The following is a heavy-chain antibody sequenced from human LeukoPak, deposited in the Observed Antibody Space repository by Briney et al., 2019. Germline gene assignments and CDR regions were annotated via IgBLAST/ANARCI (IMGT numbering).Heavy chain of an antibody. V-gene: IGHV4-39*07. CDR3: ARGGVLKSVDY. J-gene: IGHJ4*02. CDR1: GGSISSSSYY. D-gene: IGHD3-16*01. CDR2: IYYSGST. Sequence: SETLSLTCTVSGGSISSSSYYWGWIRQPPGKGLEWIGSIYYSGSTYYNPSLKSRVTISVDTSKNQFSLKLSSVTAADTAVYYCARGGVLKSVDYWGQGTLVTVSS.